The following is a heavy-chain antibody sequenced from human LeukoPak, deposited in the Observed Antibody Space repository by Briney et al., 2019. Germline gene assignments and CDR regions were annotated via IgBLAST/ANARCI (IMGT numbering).Heavy chain of an antibody. Sequence: NPSETLSLTCTVSGGSISSYYWSWIRQPAGKGLEWIGRIYTSGSTNYNPSLKSRVTISVDTSKNQFSMKLSSVTAADTAVYYCARRDSSSKSRMDDYWGQGTLVTVSS. V-gene: IGHV4-4*07. CDR1: GGSISSYY. D-gene: IGHD6-13*01. CDR2: IYTSGST. CDR3: ARRDSSSKSRMDDY. J-gene: IGHJ4*02.